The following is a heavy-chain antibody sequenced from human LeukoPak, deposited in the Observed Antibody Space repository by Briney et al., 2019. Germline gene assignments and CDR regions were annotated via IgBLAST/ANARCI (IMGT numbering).Heavy chain of an antibody. CDR2: ISYDGSNK. D-gene: IGHD3-16*01. V-gene: IGHV3-30*04. CDR1: GFTFSSYA. CDR3: ARGPIMITFGGVSDYYYMDV. J-gene: IGHJ6*03. Sequence: PGGSLRLSCAASGFTFSSYAMHWVRQAPGKGLEWVAVISYDGSNKYYADSVKGRFTISRDNSKNTLYLQMNSLRAEDTAVYYCARGPIMITFGGVSDYYYMDVWGKGTTVTVSS.